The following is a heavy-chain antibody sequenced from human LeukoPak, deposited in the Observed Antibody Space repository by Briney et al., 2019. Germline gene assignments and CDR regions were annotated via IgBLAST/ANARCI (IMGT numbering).Heavy chain of an antibody. J-gene: IGHJ6*02. V-gene: IGHV3-74*01. D-gene: IGHD3-9*01. CDR3: ARDARYNIDV. Sequence: GGSLRLSCAASGCTFRDSWMHWVRQAPGKGLVWVSRIISDGTSATYADFVKGGFTMARDTVKNTLYLEMNSLRADDTAVSYCARDARYNIDVCGQGTTATAYS. CDR2: IISDGTSA. CDR1: GCTFRDSW.